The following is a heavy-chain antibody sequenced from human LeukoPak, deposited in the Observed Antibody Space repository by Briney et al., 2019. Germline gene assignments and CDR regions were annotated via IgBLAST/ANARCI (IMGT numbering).Heavy chain of an antibody. CDR1: GFTFSSYA. D-gene: IGHD6-19*01. J-gene: IGHJ4*02. CDR2: ISGSGGST. CDR3: AKAGWYQSPVDY. V-gene: IGHV3-23*01. Sequence: SGGSLRFSCAASGFTFSSYAMSWVRQAPGKGLEWVSAISGSGGSTYYADSVKGRFTISRDNSKNTLYLQMNSLRAEDTAVYYCAKAGWYQSPVDYWGQGTLVTVSS.